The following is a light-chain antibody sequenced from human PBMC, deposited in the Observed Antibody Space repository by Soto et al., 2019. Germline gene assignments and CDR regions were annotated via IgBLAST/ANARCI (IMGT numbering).Light chain of an antibody. Sequence: AIQLTQSPSSLSASVGDRVTITCRARQGISSALAWYQHRPGRAPRLLIYDASSLQSGVSSRFSGSGSGTDFTLPSSSLQLEDFATYYCQQVQSYALTFGGGTKLEIK. V-gene: IGKV1-13*02. CDR1: QGISSA. J-gene: IGKJ4*02. CDR2: DAS. CDR3: QQVQSYALT.